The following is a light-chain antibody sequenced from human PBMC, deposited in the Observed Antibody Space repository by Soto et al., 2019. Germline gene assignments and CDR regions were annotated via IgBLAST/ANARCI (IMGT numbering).Light chain of an antibody. V-gene: IGLV3-21*02. CDR2: DDR. J-gene: IGLJ1*01. Sequence: SYEQSHPRSVSLAPGHTASISCGGNNIGSRSVHWYQQKPGQAPVLVVYDDRDRPSGIPERFAGSNSGNTATLTISRVEAGDQADSYCQVWDSTSDHYLFGTGTKVT. CDR3: QVWDSTSDHYL. CDR1: NIGSRS.